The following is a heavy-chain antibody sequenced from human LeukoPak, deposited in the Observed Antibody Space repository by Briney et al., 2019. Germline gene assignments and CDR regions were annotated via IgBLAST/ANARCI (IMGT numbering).Heavy chain of an antibody. CDR2: ITSGSSPI. J-gene: IGHJ4*02. Sequence: GGSLRLSCAASGFTFRSYSMNWVRQARVKGLEWVSYITSGSSPIYYADSVKGRFTISRDNAKNSLYLQMNSLRDEDTAVYYCARRAYGDDSFDYWGQGTLVTVSS. D-gene: IGHD4-17*01. CDR3: ARRAYGDDSFDY. CDR1: GFTFRSYS. V-gene: IGHV3-48*02.